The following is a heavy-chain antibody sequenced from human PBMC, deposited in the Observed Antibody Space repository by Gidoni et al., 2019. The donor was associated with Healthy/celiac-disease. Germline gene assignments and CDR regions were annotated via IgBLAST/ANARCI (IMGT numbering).Heavy chain of an antibody. Sequence: QVQLVQSGAEVKKPGASVKVSCKASGYTFTGYYMHWVRQAPGQGLEWMGWINPNSGGTNYAQKFQGRVTMTRDTSISTAYMELSRLRSDDTAVYYCARVRQLWLPFDAFDIWGQGTMVTVSS. D-gene: IGHD5-18*01. J-gene: IGHJ3*02. CDR1: GYTFTGYY. CDR2: INPNSGGT. V-gene: IGHV1-2*02. CDR3: ARVRQLWLPFDAFDI.